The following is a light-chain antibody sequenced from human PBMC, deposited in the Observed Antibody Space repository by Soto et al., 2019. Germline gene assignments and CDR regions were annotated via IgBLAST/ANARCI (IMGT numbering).Light chain of an antibody. V-gene: IGLV2-8*01. Sequence: QSVLTQPPSASGSPGQSVTISCTGTSSDVGGYNYVSWYQQHPGKAPKLMIYEVSKRPSGVPDRFSDSKSGNTASLTVSGLQAEDEADYYCSSYAGRNNLVFGGGTKLTVL. CDR1: SSDVGGYNY. CDR2: EVS. CDR3: SSYAGRNNLV. J-gene: IGLJ2*01.